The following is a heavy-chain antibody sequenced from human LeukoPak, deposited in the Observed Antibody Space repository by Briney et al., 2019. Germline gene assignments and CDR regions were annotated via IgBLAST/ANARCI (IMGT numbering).Heavy chain of an antibody. V-gene: IGHV1-18*01. Sequence: ASVKVSCKASGGTFSSYAISWVRQAPGQGLEWMGWISAYNGNTNYAQKLQGRVTMTTDTSASTAYMELSSLRSEDTAVYYCVRHHKYCSSTSCYKVGDPTDAFDIWGLGTMVTVSS. CDR3: VRHHKYCSSTSCYKVGDPTDAFDI. CDR2: ISAYNGNT. D-gene: IGHD2-2*01. J-gene: IGHJ3*02. CDR1: GGTFSSYA.